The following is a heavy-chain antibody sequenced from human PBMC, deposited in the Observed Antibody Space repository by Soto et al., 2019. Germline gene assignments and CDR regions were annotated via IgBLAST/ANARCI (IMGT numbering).Heavy chain of an antibody. CDR1: GGSIRDSNYY. D-gene: IGHD6-19*01. J-gene: IGHJ5*01. Sequence: QLQLQESGPGLVKPSETLSLTCTLSGGSIRDSNYYWGWIRQSPGKGLEWIGSVYYSGTTYYNPSLQREATGAVDTSRDKFPLLLRSVAATDWAVYYCARHSGRFGIAGAGVDSWGQGTRVTVSS. V-gene: IGHV4-39*01. CDR2: VYYSGTT. CDR3: ARHSGRFGIAGAGVDS.